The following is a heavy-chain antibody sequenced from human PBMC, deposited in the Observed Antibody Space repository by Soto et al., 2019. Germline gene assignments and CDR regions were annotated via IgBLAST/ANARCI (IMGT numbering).Heavy chain of an antibody. CDR2: IKQDGSEI. D-gene: IGHD5-12*01. V-gene: IGHV3-7*04. J-gene: IGHJ4*02. CDR1: GFTFSNYC. CDR3: ARQGWLRVGGDY. Sequence: EVQLVESGGGLVQPGGSLRLSCGASGFTFSNYCMIWVRQAPGKGLEWVANIKQDGSEIYYVDSVKGRFTISRDNAKNSLYLQMNSLRAEDTAVYYCARQGWLRVGGDYWGQGTLVTVSS.